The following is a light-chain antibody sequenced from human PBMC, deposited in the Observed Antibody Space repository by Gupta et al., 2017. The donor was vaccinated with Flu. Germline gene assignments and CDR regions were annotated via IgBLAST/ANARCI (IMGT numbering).Light chain of an antibody. CDR3: QQFDKVSIS. V-gene: IGKV1-33*01. CDR1: QGISTY. Sequence: DIQMTQSPSSLSASVGDRVTITCQASQGISTYLNWYQQKPGEAPKLVIYDASKLERGVPSRFSGSGSGVDFSFTITSLQPDDVAVYYCQQFDKVSISFGQGTRLDIK. CDR2: DAS. J-gene: IGKJ5*01.